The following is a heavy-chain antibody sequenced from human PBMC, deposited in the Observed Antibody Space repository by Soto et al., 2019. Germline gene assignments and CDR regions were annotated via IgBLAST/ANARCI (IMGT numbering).Heavy chain of an antibody. D-gene: IGHD2-21*02. CDR2: MYNTGST. V-gene: IGHV4-59*01. CDR3: ARDLWGYCGTDCYPLDV. J-gene: IGHJ6*02. CDR1: GGSISGYY. Sequence: SETLSLTCTVSGGSISGYYWSWIRQPPGKGLEWIGYMYNTGSTVYNPSFKSRVTISVDTSKNQFSLKLNSVTAADAAVYYCARDLWGYCGTDCYPLDVWGQGTTVTVS.